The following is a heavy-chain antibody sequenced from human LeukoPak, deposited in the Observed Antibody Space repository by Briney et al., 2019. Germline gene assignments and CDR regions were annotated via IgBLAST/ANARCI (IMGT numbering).Heavy chain of an antibody. J-gene: IGHJ6*02. CDR3: AREPDHGAVTMVRGVDGMDV. D-gene: IGHD3-10*01. CDR1: GGTFSSYA. CDR2: ISAYNGNT. Sequence: GASVKVSCKASGGTFSSYAISWVRQAPGQGLEWMGWISAYNGNTNYAQKLQGRVTMTTDTSTSTAYMELRSLRSDDTAVYYCAREPDHGAVTMVRGVDGMDVWGQGTTVTVSS. V-gene: IGHV1-18*01.